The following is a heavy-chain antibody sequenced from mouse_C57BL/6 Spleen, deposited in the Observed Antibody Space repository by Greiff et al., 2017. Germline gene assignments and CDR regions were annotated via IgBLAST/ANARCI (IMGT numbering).Heavy chain of an antibody. Sequence: VQLQQPGAELVKPGASVKLSCKASGYTFTSYWMHWVKQRPGQGLEWIGMIHPNSGSTNYNEKFKSKATLTVDKSSSTAYMQLSSVTCEDAAVYYCARSGTVCEYWGKGTTRTVSS. CDR3: ARSGTVCEY. CDR2: IHPNSGST. CDR1: GYTFTSYW. V-gene: IGHV1-64*01. D-gene: IGHD4-1*01. J-gene: IGHJ2*01.